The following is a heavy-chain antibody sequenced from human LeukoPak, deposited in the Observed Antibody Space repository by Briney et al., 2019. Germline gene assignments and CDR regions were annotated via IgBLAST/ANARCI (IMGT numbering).Heavy chain of an antibody. V-gene: IGHV4-61*08. CDR3: AREIAVAGTFDY. CDR1: GGSISSGGYY. D-gene: IGHD6-19*01. J-gene: IGHJ4*02. Sequence: PSETLSLTCNASGGSISSGGYYWSWIRQPPGQGLEWIGYIYYSGSTNYNPSLKSRVTISVDTSKNQFTLKLSSVTAADTAVYYCAREIAVAGTFDYWGQGTLITVSS. CDR2: IYYSGST.